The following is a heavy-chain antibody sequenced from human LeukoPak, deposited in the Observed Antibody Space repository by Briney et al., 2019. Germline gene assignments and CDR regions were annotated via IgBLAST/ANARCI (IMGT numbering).Heavy chain of an antibody. CDR2: IYYSGST. D-gene: IGHD6-19*01. V-gene: IGHV4-59*01. J-gene: IGHJ6*04. Sequence: PSKTLSLTCTVSGGSLSSYSWNWIRQPPGKGLEWIGYIYYSGSTSYNPSLKSRVTISVDTSKNQFSLKLSSVTAADTAVYHCARGSSSGWFLGDVWGKGTTVTVSS. CDR1: GGSLSSYS. CDR3: ARGSSSGWFLGDV.